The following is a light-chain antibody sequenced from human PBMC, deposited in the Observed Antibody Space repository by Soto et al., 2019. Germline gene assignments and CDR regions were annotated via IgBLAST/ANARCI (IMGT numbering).Light chain of an antibody. CDR1: NSDVGGYAY. CDR3: SSYTTNTTPV. CDR2: EVS. J-gene: IGLJ3*02. V-gene: IGLV2-14*01. Sequence: QSALTQPASVSGSPGQSITISCTGTNSDVGGYAYVSWYQQYPGRAPQLVISEVSNRPSGVSHRFSGSRSGNTAYLTISGLQAEDEAEYHCSSYTTNTTPVFGGGTKLTVL.